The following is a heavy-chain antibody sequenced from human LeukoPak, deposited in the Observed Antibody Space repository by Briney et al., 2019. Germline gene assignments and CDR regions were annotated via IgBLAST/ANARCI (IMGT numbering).Heavy chain of an antibody. Sequence: SVKVSCKASGGTFSSYAISWVRQAPGQGLEWMGRIIPIFGTANYAQKFQGRVTITTDKSTSTAYMELSSLRSEDTAVYYCARSLGYYDSSGYYLPFDYWGQGTLVTVSS. CDR2: IIPIFGTA. V-gene: IGHV1-69*05. CDR1: GGTFSSYA. D-gene: IGHD3-22*01. CDR3: ARSLGYYDSSGYYLPFDY. J-gene: IGHJ4*02.